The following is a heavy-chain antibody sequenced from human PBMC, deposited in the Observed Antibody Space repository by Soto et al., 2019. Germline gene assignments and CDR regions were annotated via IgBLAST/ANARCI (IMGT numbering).Heavy chain of an antibody. CDR3: VRGRANYYFDF. J-gene: IGHJ4*02. CDR1: GFTFSGYS. CDR2: ISGGGVPV. D-gene: IGHD1-1*01. Sequence: PGGSLRLSCKASGFTFSGYSMDWVRQAPGKRPEWIAYISGGGVPVYYADSVKGRFTISRDNAKNSLYLQMNHLRDEDTAIYYCVRGRANYYFDFWGQGALVTVSS. V-gene: IGHV3-48*02.